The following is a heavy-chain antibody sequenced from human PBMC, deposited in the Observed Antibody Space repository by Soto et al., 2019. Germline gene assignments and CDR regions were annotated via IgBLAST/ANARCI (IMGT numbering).Heavy chain of an antibody. J-gene: IGHJ4*03. CDR1: GLTFTNAW. D-gene: IGHD6-25*01. CDR3: ATAPGYWASAPLDY. CDR2: IKSHTDGGTT. Sequence: VQLVESGGGLVKPGGSLRLSCTVSGLTFTNAWMTWVRQAPGKGLEWVARIKSHTDGGTTDYAAPLQGRFTISRDDSRNMLFLQMNSLKTEDTAVYFCATAPGYWASAPLDYWGQGTTVTVSS. V-gene: IGHV3-15*07.